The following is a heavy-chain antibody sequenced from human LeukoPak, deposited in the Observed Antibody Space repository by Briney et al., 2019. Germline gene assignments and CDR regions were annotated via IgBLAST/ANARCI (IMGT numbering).Heavy chain of an antibody. D-gene: IGHD3-9*01. CDR2: IRTTAEGAKYA. J-gene: IGHJ4*02. CDR3: ATDLRYAFDY. Sequence: PGGSLRLSCATSGFSFTDYPMNLVRQAPGKGLEWISNIRTTAEGAKYAYYADSVKGRVTISRDDGKNTLYLHMNSLRDDDTVLYYCATDLRYAFDYWGQGILVTVSS. CDR1: GFSFTDYP. V-gene: IGHV3-48*02.